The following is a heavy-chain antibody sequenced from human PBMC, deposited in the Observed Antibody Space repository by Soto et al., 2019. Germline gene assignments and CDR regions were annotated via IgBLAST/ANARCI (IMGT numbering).Heavy chain of an antibody. Sequence: EVQLVESGGGLVQPGGSLRLSCAASTFTFSNHWMSWVRQAPGKGLEWVANINQGGSAKYYLDSVKGRFTISSDNAKNSLDLQMNGLSAEETAVYYGARIYCSSTSGYIDYWGQGTLVTVSS. V-gene: IGHV3-7*01. CDR3: ARIYCSSTSGYIDY. J-gene: IGHJ4*02. D-gene: IGHD2-2*02. CDR1: TFTFSNHW. CDR2: INQGGSAK.